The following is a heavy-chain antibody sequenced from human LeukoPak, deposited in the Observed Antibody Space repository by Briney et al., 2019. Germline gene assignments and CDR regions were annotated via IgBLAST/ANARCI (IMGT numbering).Heavy chain of an antibody. D-gene: IGHD2-21*02. CDR3: STDCGAYCGGDCYSCHGGHLI. J-gene: IGHJ4*02. CDR1: GFTFSSYG. Sequence: GGSLRLSCAASGFTFSSYGMHWVRQAPGKGLEWVAVIWYDGTNKYYRDSVKGRFTISRDNSKNMVYLQMNSLRVEDTAVYYCSTDCGAYCGGDCYSCHGGHLIWGLGTLVTVSS. V-gene: IGHV3-33*01. CDR2: IWYDGTNK.